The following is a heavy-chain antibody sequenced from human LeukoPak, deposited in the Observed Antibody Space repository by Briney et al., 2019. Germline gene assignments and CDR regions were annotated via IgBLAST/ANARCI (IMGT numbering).Heavy chain of an antibody. CDR1: GFTVSSNY. J-gene: IGHJ3*01. CDR2: IYSGGST. Sequence: GGSLRLSCAASGFTVSSNYMSWVRQAPGKGLEWVSVIYSGGSTYYADSVKGRFTISRDNSKNTLYLQMNSLRAEDTAVYYCVGVRVFTMIVLEPGQPYFWGQGTMVTVSS. D-gene: IGHD3-22*01. V-gene: IGHV3-53*01. CDR3: VGVRVFTMIVLEPGQPYF.